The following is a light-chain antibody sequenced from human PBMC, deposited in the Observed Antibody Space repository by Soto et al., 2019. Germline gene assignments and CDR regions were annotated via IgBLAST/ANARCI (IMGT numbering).Light chain of an antibody. CDR2: TGS. CDR3: QQSYSTPV. CDR1: QGIKNW. V-gene: IGKV1-12*01. J-gene: IGKJ5*01. Sequence: DIQMTQSPSYVSASVGDRVTITCRASQGIKNWLAWYQQKPGKAPNLLIYTGSSLQSGVPSRFSGSGSGTDFTLTINSLQPEDFATYYCQQSYSTPVFGQGTRLEIK.